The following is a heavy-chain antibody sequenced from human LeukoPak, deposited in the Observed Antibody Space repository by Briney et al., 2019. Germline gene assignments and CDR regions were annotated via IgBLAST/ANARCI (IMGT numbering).Heavy chain of an antibody. CDR1: GFTFSSYS. V-gene: IGHV3-48*01. D-gene: IGHD3-22*01. J-gene: IGHJ4*02. CDR2: ISSSSSTI. Sequence: GGSLRLSCAASGFTFSSYSMNWVRQAPGKGLEWVSYISSSSSTIYYADSVKGRFTISRDNAKNSLYLQMNSLRAEDTAVYYCARDLYYYDSSGYDPPDYWGQGTLVTVSS. CDR3: ARDLYYYDSSGYDPPDY.